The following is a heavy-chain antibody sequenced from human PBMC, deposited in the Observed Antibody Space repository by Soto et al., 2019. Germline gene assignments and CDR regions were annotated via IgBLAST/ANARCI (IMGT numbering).Heavy chain of an antibody. Sequence: QVQMVQSGAEVKKTGASVRVSCKTSGYTFTTFGINWVRQAPGQGLEWMGCLTAYDGKRNFAQKLQDRLTMTRDISTSTGYMELSGLRCDDTAAYFCARGLTYGDFDYWGRGTQVAVSS. J-gene: IGHJ4*02. CDR2: LTAYDGKR. D-gene: IGHD3-10*01. CDR3: ARGLTYGDFDY. V-gene: IGHV1-18*01. CDR1: GYTFTTFG.